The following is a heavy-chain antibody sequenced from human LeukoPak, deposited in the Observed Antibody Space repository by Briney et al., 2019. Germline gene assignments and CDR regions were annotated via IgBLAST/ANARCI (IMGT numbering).Heavy chain of an antibody. Sequence: RASVKVSCKTSGYTFTRNYIHWVRQAPGQGPEWMGWINPNSGDTNYAQKFQGSVTMTRDTSISTAYMELTRLRFDDTAVYYCAAWAGHVNFWSGPLDYWGQGTLVTVSS. CDR1: GYTFTRNY. J-gene: IGHJ4*02. D-gene: IGHD3-3*01. V-gene: IGHV1-2*02. CDR3: AAWAGHVNFWSGPLDY. CDR2: INPNSGDT.